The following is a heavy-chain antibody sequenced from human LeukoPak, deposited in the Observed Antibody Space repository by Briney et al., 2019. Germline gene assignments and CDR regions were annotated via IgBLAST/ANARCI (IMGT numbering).Heavy chain of an antibody. J-gene: IGHJ4*02. D-gene: IGHD2-15*01. V-gene: IGHV4-4*07. Sequence: SEALSLTCTVSGGSISGYYWSWIRQPAGKGLEWIGRIYTTATNYNPSLKSRVTMSMDTSKNQISLRLSSVTATDTAVYYCARDGPSRGLLWGQGTLVTVSS. CDR2: IYTTAT. CDR3: ARDGPSRGLL. CDR1: GGSISGYY.